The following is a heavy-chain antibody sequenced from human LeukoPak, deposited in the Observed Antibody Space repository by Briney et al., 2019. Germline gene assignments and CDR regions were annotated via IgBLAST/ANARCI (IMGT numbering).Heavy chain of an antibody. Sequence: ASVKVSCKASGYTFTIYGITWVRQAPGQGLEWMGWISAYNGNTNYAQKLQGRVTRTTDTSTSTAYMELRSLRSDDTAVYFCARVSMASHDAFDIWGQGTMVTVSS. J-gene: IGHJ3*02. V-gene: IGHV1-18*01. CDR1: GYTFTIYG. D-gene: IGHD2/OR15-2a*01. CDR2: ISAYNGNT. CDR3: ARVSMASHDAFDI.